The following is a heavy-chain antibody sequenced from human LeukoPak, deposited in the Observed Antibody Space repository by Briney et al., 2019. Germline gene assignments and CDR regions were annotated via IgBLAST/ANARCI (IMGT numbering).Heavy chain of an antibody. CDR1: GGSISSYY. CDR3: TRSGYGDHLDF. D-gene: IGHD4-17*01. V-gene: IGHV4-59*01. J-gene: IGHJ4*02. Sequence: PPETLSLTCTVSGGSISSYYWSWIRQPPGKGLESIGYIYNSGSTDYTDYNPSLKSRVTISVDSSKNQFSLRLSSVTAADAAVYYCTRSGYGDHLDFWGQGTLVTVSS. CDR2: IYNSGSTDYT.